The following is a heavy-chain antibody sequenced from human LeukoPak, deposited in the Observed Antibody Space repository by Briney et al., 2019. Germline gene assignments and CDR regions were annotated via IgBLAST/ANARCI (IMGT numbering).Heavy chain of an antibody. Sequence: SETLSLTCAVYGGSFSGCYWSWIRQPPGKGLEWIGEINHSGSTNYNPSLKSRVTISVDTSKNQFSLKLSSVTAADTAVYYCARSEAADIFYYYYYMDVWGKGTTVTVSS. D-gene: IGHD6-25*01. V-gene: IGHV4-34*01. CDR2: INHSGST. J-gene: IGHJ6*03. CDR3: ARSEAADIFYYYYYMDV. CDR1: GGSFSGCY.